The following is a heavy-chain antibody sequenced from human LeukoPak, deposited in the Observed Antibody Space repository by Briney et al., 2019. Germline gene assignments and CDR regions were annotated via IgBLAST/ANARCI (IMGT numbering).Heavy chain of an antibody. V-gene: IGHV3-23*01. CDR3: AKDQYSSSWFIGY. Sequence: GGSLRLSCAASGFTFSSYAMSWVRQAPGKGLQWVSAISGSGGSTYYADSVKGRFTISRDNSKNTLYLQMNSLRAEDTAVYCCAKDQYSSSWFIGYWGQGTLVTVSS. D-gene: IGHD6-13*01. J-gene: IGHJ4*02. CDR1: GFTFSSYA. CDR2: ISGSGGST.